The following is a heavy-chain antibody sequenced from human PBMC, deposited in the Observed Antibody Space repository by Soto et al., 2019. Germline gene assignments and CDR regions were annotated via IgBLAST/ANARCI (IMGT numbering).Heavy chain of an antibody. CDR3: ARAGTTGTSFAY. J-gene: IGHJ4*02. V-gene: IGHV4-59*01. Sequence: PSETLSLTCTVSGGSISSYYWSWIRQSPGKGLEWIGYIYYSGSTNYNPSLKSRVTISVDTSKNQFSLKLSSVTAADTAVYYCARAGTTGTSFAYWGQGTLVPVSS. D-gene: IGHD1-1*01. CDR1: GGSISSYY. CDR2: IYYSGST.